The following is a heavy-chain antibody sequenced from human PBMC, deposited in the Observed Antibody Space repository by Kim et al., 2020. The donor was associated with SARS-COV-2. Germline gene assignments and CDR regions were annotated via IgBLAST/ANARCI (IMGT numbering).Heavy chain of an antibody. V-gene: IGHV3-7*01. CDR1: GFTFSTFW. CDR3: ARGGWTGQV. J-gene: IGHJ4*02. CDR2: IKPDGSEK. Sequence: GGSLRLSCAVSGFTFSTFWMTWVRQPPGKGLEWVANIKPDGSEKYYVDSVKGRFTISRDNARNSLYLQLNSLRAEDTALYFCARGGWTGQVWGQGTLVTV. D-gene: IGHD3-10*01.